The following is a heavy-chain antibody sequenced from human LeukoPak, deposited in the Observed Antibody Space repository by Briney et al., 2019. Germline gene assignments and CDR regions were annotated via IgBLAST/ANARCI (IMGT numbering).Heavy chain of an antibody. CDR1: GGSISSYY. CDR3: ARVSIRYRAFDI. D-gene: IGHD6-13*01. V-gene: IGHV4-59*01. CDR2: IYYSGST. J-gene: IGHJ3*02. Sequence: SETLSLTCTVSGGSISSYYWSWIRQPPGKGLEWIGYIYYSGSTNYNPSLKSRVTISVDTSKNQFSLKLSSVTAADTAVYYCARVSIRYRAFDIWGQGTMVTVSS.